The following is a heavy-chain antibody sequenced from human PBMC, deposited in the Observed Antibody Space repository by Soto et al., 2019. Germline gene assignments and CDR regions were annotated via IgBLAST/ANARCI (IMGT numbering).Heavy chain of an antibody. Sequence: SETLSLTCAVYGGSFSGYYWSWIRQPPGKGLEWIGEINHSGSTNYNPSLKSRVTISIDTSKNHFSLKLSSVTAADTAVYYCARHLGEGYFDYWGQGTLVTVSS. J-gene: IGHJ4*02. V-gene: IGHV4-34*01. CDR3: ARHLGEGYFDY. CDR1: GGSFSGYY. CDR2: INHSGST.